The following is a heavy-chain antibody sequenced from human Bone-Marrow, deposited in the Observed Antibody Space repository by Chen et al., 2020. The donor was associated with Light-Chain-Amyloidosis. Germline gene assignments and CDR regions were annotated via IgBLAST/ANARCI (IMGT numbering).Heavy chain of an antibody. CDR2: ISGSGGSR. CDR1: GFSFSSYA. J-gene: IGHJ3*02. D-gene: IGHD3-9*01. Sequence: EVQLVESGGGLVQPGGSLRLSCAASGFSFSSYAMSWVRQAPGKGLEWVSGISGSGGSRYYADSVKGRLTISRDNSKKTLYLQMNSLRAEDTAVYYCAKDISYDDILPDYPADAFDIWGQGTMVTVSS. CDR3: AKDISYDDILPDYPADAFDI. V-gene: IGHV3-23*04.